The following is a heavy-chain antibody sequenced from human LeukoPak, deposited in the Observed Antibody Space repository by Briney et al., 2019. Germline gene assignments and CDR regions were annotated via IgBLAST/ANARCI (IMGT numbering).Heavy chain of an antibody. Sequence: GGSRRLSCAPFGFTFSSYEMNWVRQAPGKGLEWVSYISSSGSTIYYADSVKGRFTISRDSAKNSLYLQMNSLRVEDTAIYYCARASWISTADAVCWGQGTQVTVSS. D-gene: IGHD2-2*03. V-gene: IGHV3-48*03. CDR3: ARASWISTADAVC. CDR2: ISSSGSTI. CDR1: GFTFSSYE. J-gene: IGHJ4*02.